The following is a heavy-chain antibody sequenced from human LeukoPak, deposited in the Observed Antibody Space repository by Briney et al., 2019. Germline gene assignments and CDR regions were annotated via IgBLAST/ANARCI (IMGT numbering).Heavy chain of an antibody. Sequence: GGSLRLSCAASGFTFSSYWMSWVPQAPGKGLGWVASIKQDGSEKYYVDSVKGRFTISRDNAKNSLYLQMNSLRDEDTAVYYCARAGYGGNFRNFDYWGQGTLVTVSS. V-gene: IGHV3-7*02. J-gene: IGHJ4*02. D-gene: IGHD4-23*01. CDR1: GFTFSSYW. CDR3: ARAGYGGNFRNFDY. CDR2: IKQDGSEK.